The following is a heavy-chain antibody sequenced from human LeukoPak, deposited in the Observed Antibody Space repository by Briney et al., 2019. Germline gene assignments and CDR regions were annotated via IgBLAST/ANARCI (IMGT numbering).Heavy chain of an antibody. Sequence: GGSLRLSCAASGFTFSSYGMHWVRQAPGKGLEWVALISYDGSNTYYADSVKGRFTISRDNSKNTLYLQMNSLRAEDTAVYYCAKGAKDQQQLVLRGKWFDPWGQGTLVTVSS. CDR2: ISYDGSNT. J-gene: IGHJ5*02. D-gene: IGHD6-6*01. CDR3: AKGAKDQQQLVLRGKWFDP. CDR1: GFTFSSYG. V-gene: IGHV3-30*18.